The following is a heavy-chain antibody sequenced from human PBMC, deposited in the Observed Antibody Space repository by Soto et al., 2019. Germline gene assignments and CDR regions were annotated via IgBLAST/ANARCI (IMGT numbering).Heavy chain of an antibody. CDR2: IYPGDSDT. J-gene: IGHJ6*02. V-gene: IGHV5-51*01. Sequence: PGESLKISCKGSGYSFTSYWIGWVRQMPGKGLEWMGIIYPGDSDTRYSPSFQGQVTISADKSISTAYLQWSSLKASDTAMYYCARHTYYSGSGSYALGPYYYYGMDVWGQGTTVTVSS. CDR1: GYSFTSYW. D-gene: IGHD3-10*01. CDR3: ARHTYYSGSGSYALGPYYYYGMDV.